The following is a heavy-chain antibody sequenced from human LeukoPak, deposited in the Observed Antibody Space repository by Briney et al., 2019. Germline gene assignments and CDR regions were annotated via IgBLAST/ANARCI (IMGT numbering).Heavy chain of an antibody. J-gene: IGHJ4*02. D-gene: IGHD3-22*01. CDR2: IKQDGSEK. V-gene: IGHV3-7*04. Sequence: PGGSLRLSCAGSGFTFSSHAMSWVRQAPGKGLEWVANIKQDGSEKYYVDSVKGRFTISRDNAKNSLYLQMDSLRAEDTAVYYCARVKYYYDSSGPFDYWGQGTLVTVSS. CDR1: GFTFSSHA. CDR3: ARVKYYYDSSGPFDY.